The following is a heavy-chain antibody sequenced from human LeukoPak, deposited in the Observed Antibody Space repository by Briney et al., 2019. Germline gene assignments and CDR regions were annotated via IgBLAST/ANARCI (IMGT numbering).Heavy chain of an antibody. CDR3: ARMGWLVRDY. D-gene: IGHD6-19*01. CDR2: IYYSGST. Sequence: PSETLSLTCTVSGGTISSYSYYWGWIRQPPGKGLEWIGSIYYSGSTYYNPSLKSRLTISVDTSKNQFSLKLSSVTAADTAVYYCARMGWLVRDYWGQGTLVTVSS. J-gene: IGHJ4*02. V-gene: IGHV4-39*01. CDR1: GGTISSYSYY.